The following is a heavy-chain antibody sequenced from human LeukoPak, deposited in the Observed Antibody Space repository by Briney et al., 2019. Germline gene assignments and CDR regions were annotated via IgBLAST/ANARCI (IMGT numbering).Heavy chain of an antibody. D-gene: IGHD4-17*01. CDR3: TTDFPTTANDAFDI. Sequence: GGSLRLSCAASGFTFSNAWMSWVRQAPGKGLEWVGRIKSKTDGGTTDYAAPVKGRFTISRDDSKNTLYLQMNSLKTEDTAVYYCTTDFPTTANDAFDIWGQGTMVTVSS. CDR1: GFTFSNAW. J-gene: IGHJ3*02. CDR2: IKSKTDGGTT. V-gene: IGHV3-15*01.